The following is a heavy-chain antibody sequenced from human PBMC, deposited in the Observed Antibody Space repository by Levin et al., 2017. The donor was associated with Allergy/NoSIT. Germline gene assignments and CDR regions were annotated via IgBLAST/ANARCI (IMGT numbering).Heavy chain of an antibody. CDR2: INPSGGST. V-gene: IGHV1-46*01. CDR1: GYTFTSYY. CDR3: ARDFRSHAGTSYYFDY. Sequence: VASVKVSCKASGYTFTSYYMHWVRQAPGQGLEWMGIINPSGGSTSYAQKFQGRVTMTRDTSTSTVYMELSSLRSEDTAVYYCARDFRSHAGTSYYFDYWGQGTLVTVSS. D-gene: IGHD6-13*01. J-gene: IGHJ4*02.